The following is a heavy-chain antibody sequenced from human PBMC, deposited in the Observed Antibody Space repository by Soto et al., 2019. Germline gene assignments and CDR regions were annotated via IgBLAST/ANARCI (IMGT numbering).Heavy chain of an antibody. Sequence: GASVKVSCKASGGTFSSYAISWVRQAPGQRQEWLGGIIPIFGTANYAQKYQGRVTITADESTSTAYMELSSLRSEDTAVYYCAREFVERWAVTTRYFYYGMDVWGQGTTVTVS. CDR1: GGTFSSYA. CDR3: AREFVERWAVTTRYFYYGMDV. V-gene: IGHV1-69*13. D-gene: IGHD4-4*01. J-gene: IGHJ6*02. CDR2: IIPIFGTA.